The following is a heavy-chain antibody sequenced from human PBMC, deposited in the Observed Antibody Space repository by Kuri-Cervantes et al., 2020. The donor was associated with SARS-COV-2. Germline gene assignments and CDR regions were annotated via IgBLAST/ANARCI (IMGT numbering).Heavy chain of an antibody. CDR2: FDPEDGET. CDR1: GYTLTELS. D-gene: IGHD5-18*01. V-gene: IGHV1-24*01. J-gene: IGHJ4*02. Sequence: ASVKVSCKVSGYTLTELSMHWVRQAPGKGLEWMVDFDPEDGETIYSQKFQGSVTMTEDTSTDTAYMQLSSLRSEDTAVYYCATTDTAMVPEFDYWGQGTLVTVSS. CDR3: ATTDTAMVPEFDY.